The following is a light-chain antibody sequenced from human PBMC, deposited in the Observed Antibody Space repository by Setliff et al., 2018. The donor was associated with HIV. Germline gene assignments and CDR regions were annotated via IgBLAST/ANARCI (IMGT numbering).Light chain of an antibody. Sequence: SALAQHPSVSGSPGQSVTLSCTGTSSDVGSYNRVAWYQQPPGTAPKLMIYEFNNWPSGVPDSFSGSKSGNTASLTISGLQAEDEADYYCSSYTSISTYVFGTGTKVTVL. CDR1: SSDVGSYNR. V-gene: IGLV2-18*02. CDR3: SSYTSISTYV. J-gene: IGLJ1*01. CDR2: EFN.